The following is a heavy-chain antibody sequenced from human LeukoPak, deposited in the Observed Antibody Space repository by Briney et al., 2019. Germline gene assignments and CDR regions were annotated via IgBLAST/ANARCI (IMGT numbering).Heavy chain of an antibody. CDR2: FSISSSYI. CDR3: ARDQPPGGSGSFDY. V-gene: IGHV3-21*01. Sequence: GGSLRLSCVASGFTFNSYSMSWVRQAPGKGLEWVSSFSISSSYIYYADSVKGRFTISRDNAKNSLYLQMNSLRAEDTAVYYCARDQPPGGSGSFDYWGQGTLVTVSS. CDR1: GFTFNSYS. D-gene: IGHD3-10*01. J-gene: IGHJ4*02.